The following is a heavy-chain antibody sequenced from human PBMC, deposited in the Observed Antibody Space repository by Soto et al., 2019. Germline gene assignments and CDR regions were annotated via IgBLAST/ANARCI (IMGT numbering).Heavy chain of an antibody. Sequence: GGSLRLSCAAFGFTFSNAWMNWVRQAPGKGLEWVGRIKSKTDGGTTDYAAPVKGRFTISRDDSKNTLYLQMNSLKTEDTAVYYCTTGRVGVATISWDYYYYYGMDVWGQGTTVTVSS. CDR2: IKSKTDGGTT. D-gene: IGHD5-12*01. J-gene: IGHJ6*02. CDR3: TTGRVGVATISWDYYYYYGMDV. V-gene: IGHV3-15*07. CDR1: GFTFSNAW.